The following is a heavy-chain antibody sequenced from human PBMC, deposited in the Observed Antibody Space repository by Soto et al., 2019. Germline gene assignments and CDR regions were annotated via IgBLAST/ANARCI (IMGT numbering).Heavy chain of an antibody. CDR2: ISNGVPYI. J-gene: IGHJ4*02. CDR1: GFPVSDEY. CDR3: ARSSGLGPGSHFDY. V-gene: IGHV3-11*01. Sequence: QIQLVESGGDLAKPGGSLRLSCAVSGFPVSDEYMSWIRQAPGKGLEWISYISNGVPYIFYADSVKGRFTTFKDNARNLLCLQMDNLRVDDTAVYYCARSSGLGPGSHFDYWGQGTLVTVSS. D-gene: IGHD3-10*01.